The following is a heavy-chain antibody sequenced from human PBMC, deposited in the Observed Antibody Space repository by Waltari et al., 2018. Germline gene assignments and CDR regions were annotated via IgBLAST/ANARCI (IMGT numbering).Heavy chain of an antibody. V-gene: IGHV1-46*01. D-gene: IGHD6-19*01. CDR3: ARGGYSSVSDAFNV. Sequence: QVQLVQSGAEVKKPGASVKVSCKASGYTFTSYYMHWVRQATGKGLEWMGRINRIGGNASYTQKFQGGVTMTSDMSTSTVYMEVSSLRSADTDVYYGARGGYSSVSDAFNVWGQGTMVTVSS. CDR1: GYTFTSYY. CDR2: INRIGGNA. J-gene: IGHJ3*01.